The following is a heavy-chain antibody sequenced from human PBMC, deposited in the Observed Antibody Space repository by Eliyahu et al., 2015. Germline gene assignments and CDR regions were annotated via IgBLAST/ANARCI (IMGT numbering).Heavy chain of an antibody. Sequence: QVQLQQSGPGLVKPSQTLSLTCAIXGDSVPSNXAAWNWIRQSPSRGLEWLGRTYYRSKWYNDYAVSVKSRITINPDTSKNQFSLQLNSVTPEDTAVYYCARSQWLVPGDAFDIWGQGXMVTVSS. D-gene: IGHD6-19*01. CDR2: TYYRSKWYN. J-gene: IGHJ3*02. CDR1: GDSVPSNXAA. V-gene: IGHV6-1*01. CDR3: ARSQWLVPGDAFDI.